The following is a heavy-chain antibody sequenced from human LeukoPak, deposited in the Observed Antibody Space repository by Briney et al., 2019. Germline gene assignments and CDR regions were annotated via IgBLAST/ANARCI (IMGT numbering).Heavy chain of an antibody. D-gene: IGHD4-17*01. CDR2: ISGSGGST. Sequence: PGGSLRLSCAASGFTFSSYAMSWVRQAPGKGLEWVSAISGSGGSTYYADSVKGRFTISRDNSKNTLYLQMNSLRAEDTAVYYCAKDPPLTTTVTYLMGDYWGQGTLVTVSS. CDR1: GFTFSSYA. V-gene: IGHV3-23*01. J-gene: IGHJ4*02. CDR3: AKDPPLTTTVTYLMGDY.